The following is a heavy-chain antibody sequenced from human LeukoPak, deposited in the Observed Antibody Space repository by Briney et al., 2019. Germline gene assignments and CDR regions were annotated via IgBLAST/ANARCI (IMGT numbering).Heavy chain of an antibody. CDR3: ARAYSSGPGIEDAFDI. V-gene: IGHV4-34*01. J-gene: IGHJ3*02. CDR2: INHSGST. D-gene: IGHD6-19*01. CDR1: GGSFSGYH. Sequence: SETLSLTCAVYGGSFSGYHWSWIRQPPGKGLEWIGEINHSGSTNYNPSLKSRVTISVDTSKNQFSLKLSSVTAADTAVYYCARAYSSGPGIEDAFDIWGQGTMVTVSS.